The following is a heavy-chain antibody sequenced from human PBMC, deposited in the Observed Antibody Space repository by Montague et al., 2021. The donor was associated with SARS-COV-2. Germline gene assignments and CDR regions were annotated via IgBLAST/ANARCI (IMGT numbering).Heavy chain of an antibody. CDR2: IYYSGST. Sequence: SETRSLTCTVSGGSISSYYWSWIRQPPGKGLEWIGYIYYSGSTNXNPSLKSRVTTSVDTSKNQFSLKLSSVTAADTAVYYCARASLGYCSGGRCYVGFDPWGQGTLVTVSS. D-gene: IGHD2-15*01. CDR1: GGSISSYY. V-gene: IGHV4-59*01. J-gene: IGHJ5*02. CDR3: ARASLGYCSGGRCYVGFDP.